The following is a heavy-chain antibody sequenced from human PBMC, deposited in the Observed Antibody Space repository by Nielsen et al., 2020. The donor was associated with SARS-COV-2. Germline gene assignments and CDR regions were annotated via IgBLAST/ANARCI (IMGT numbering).Heavy chain of an antibody. J-gene: IGHJ4*02. CDR1: GFTFSSYG. V-gene: IGHV3-33*01. D-gene: IGHD3-22*01. CDR3: ARRGRRFTMIVPYPFDY. CDR2: IYYDGSKK. Sequence: GGSLRLSCAASGFTFSSYGMHWVRQAPGKGLEWVAIIYYDGSKKYYADSVNGRFTISRDNSKNTLYLQMNSLRGEDTAVYYCARRGRRFTMIVPYPFDYWGQGTLVTVSS.